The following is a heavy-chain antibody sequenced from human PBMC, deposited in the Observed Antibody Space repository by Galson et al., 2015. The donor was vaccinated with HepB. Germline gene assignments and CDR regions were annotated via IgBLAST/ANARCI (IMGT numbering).Heavy chain of an antibody. CDR1: GYKFSSYG. J-gene: IGHJ4*02. V-gene: IGHV1-18*04. Sequence: SVKVSCKASGYKFSSYGLNWVRQAPGQGLEWMGWISTYNGDTNCPQKFQGRVSMTTDTSTNTAYMELRSLTTGDTAMYYCARDGVMGWSRSKRYFDCWGQGTLVTVSS. CDR2: ISTYNGDT. CDR3: ARDGVMGWSRSKRYFDC. D-gene: IGHD3-3*01.